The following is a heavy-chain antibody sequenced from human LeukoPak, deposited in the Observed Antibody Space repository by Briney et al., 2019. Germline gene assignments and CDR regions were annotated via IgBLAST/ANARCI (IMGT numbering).Heavy chain of an antibody. V-gene: IGHV3-23*01. CDR1: GFTFSSYA. CDR2: ISGSGGST. J-gene: IGHJ4*02. Sequence: QPGGSLRLSCAASGFTFSSYAMSWVRQSPGKGLEWVSAISGSGGSTYYADSVKGRFTISRDNSKNTLYLQMNGLRAEDTAVHYCAKVLANYVYAFDYWGQGTLVTVSS. CDR3: AKVLANYVYAFDY. D-gene: IGHD4/OR15-4a*01.